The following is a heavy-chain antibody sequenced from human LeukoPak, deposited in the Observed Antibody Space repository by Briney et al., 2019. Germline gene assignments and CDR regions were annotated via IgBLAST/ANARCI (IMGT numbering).Heavy chain of an antibody. Sequence: GGSLRLSCAASGFTFSSYWMSWVRQAPGKGLEWVANIKQDGSEKYYVDSVKGRFTISRDNAKNSLYLQMNSLRAEDTAVYYCAELGITMIGGVWGKGTTVTISP. D-gene: IGHD3-10*02. J-gene: IGHJ6*04. V-gene: IGHV3-7*01. CDR1: GFTFSSYW. CDR2: IKQDGSEK. CDR3: AELGITMIGGV.